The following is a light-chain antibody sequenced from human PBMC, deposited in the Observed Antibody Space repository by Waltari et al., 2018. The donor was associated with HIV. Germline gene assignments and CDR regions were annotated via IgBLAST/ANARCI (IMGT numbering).Light chain of an antibody. Sequence: EIVLTQSPATLSLSPGDRATLSCRASESVSTYLDWYQQEPGQAPRLLIYYASNRATGIPARFRGSGSGTDFTLTITTIEPEDCAVYYCQQRRNWITFGPGTRLEIK. CDR2: YAS. V-gene: IGKV3-11*01. J-gene: IGKJ5*01. CDR1: ESVSTY. CDR3: QQRRNWIT.